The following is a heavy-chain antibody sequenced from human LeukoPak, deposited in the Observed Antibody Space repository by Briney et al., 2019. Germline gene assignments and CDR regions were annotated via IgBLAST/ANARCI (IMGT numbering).Heavy chain of an antibody. CDR2: IGGSGGST. Sequence: GGSLRLSCAASGFTFGTYAMSWVRQAPGKGLEWVSGIGGSGGSTYYADSVKGRFTISRDNSKNTLYLQMNSLRAEDTAVYYCAKDQWDLQLDYWGQGTLVTVSS. CDR1: GFTFGTYA. CDR3: AKDQWDLQLDY. J-gene: IGHJ4*02. D-gene: IGHD1-26*01. V-gene: IGHV3-23*01.